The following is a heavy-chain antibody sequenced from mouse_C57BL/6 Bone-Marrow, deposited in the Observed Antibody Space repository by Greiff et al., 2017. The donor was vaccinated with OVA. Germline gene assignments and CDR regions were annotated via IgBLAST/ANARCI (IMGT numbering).Heavy chain of an antibody. CDR2: ISSGGSYT. CDR1: GFTFSSYG. J-gene: IGHJ4*01. CDR3: ARIYYYGSSYVSYAMDY. D-gene: IGHD1-1*01. Sequence: EVKLMESGGDLVKPGGSLKLSCAASGFTFSSYGMSWVRQTPDKRLEWVATISSGGSYTYYPDSVKGRFTISRDNAKNTLYLQMSSLKSEDTAMYYCARIYYYGSSYVSYAMDYGGKGTSVTVSS. V-gene: IGHV5-6*01.